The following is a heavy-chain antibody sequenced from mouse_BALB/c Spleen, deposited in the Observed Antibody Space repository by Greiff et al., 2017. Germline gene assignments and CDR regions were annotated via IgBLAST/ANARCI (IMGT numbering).Heavy chain of an antibody. V-gene: IGHV3-2*02. D-gene: IGHD2-10*02. CDR3: ARGVSMFAY. Sequence: QLPQSGPGLVKPSQSLSLTCTVPGYSITSDYAWNWIRQFPGNKLEWMGYISYSGSTSYNPSLKSRISITRDTSKNQFFLQLNSVTTEDTATYYCARGVSMFAYWGQGTLVTVSA. J-gene: IGHJ3*01. CDR1: GYSITSDYA. CDR2: ISYSGST.